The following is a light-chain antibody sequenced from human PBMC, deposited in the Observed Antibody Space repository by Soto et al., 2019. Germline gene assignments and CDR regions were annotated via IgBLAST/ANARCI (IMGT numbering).Light chain of an antibody. CDR2: AAS. CDR3: QQGYSTPGT. CDR1: QSISTY. V-gene: IGKV1-39*01. J-gene: IGKJ1*01. Sequence: DIQMTQSPSSLSASVGDRVTITCRASQSISTYVSWYQQKPGKAPKLLIYAASSLQSGVPSRFSGSGSGSDFTLTISSLQPEDSATYYCQQGYSTPGTFGQGTKVDI.